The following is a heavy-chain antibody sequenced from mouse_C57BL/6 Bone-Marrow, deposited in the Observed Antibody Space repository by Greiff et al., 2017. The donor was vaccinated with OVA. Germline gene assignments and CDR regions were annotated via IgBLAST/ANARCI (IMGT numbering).Heavy chain of an antibody. CDR1: GYTFTSYT. V-gene: IGHV1-4*01. Sequence: QVQLQQSGAELARPGASVKMSCKASGYTFTSYTMHRVKQRPGQGLEWIGYINPSSGYTKYNQKFKDKATLTADKSSSTAYMQLSSLTSEDSAVYYCAREDGNWFAYWGQGTLVTVSA. CDR2: INPSSGYT. J-gene: IGHJ3*01. CDR3: AREDGNWFAY. D-gene: IGHD2-1*01.